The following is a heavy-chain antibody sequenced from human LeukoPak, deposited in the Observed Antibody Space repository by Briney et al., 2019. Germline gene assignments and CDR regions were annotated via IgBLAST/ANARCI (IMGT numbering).Heavy chain of an antibody. CDR1: AFTPSSNY. CDR3: ASPGGDGSGSYYSGVFDY. Sequence: GGSLRLSCAPSAFTPSSNYMSWVRQAPGEGLEWGSVLYSGSSIYYADSVKGRFTISRDNSKNSLYLQMNSLRAEDTAVYYCASPGGDGSGSYYSGVFDYWGQGTLVTVSS. CDR2: LYSGSSI. J-gene: IGHJ4*02. V-gene: IGHV3-53*01. D-gene: IGHD3-10*01.